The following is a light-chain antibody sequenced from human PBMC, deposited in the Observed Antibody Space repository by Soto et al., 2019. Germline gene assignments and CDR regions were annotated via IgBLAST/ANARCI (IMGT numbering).Light chain of an antibody. J-gene: IGLJ3*02. CDR1: SSDVGSYNL. V-gene: IGLV2-23*02. CDR3: CSYGGTTTWV. Sequence: QSVLTQPASVSGSPGQSITISCTGSSSDVGSYNLVSWHQQHPGKAPKLIIYEVSKRPLGFSNRFSGSKSGHTASLTISGLQAEDEADYYCCSYGGTTTWVFGGGTKLTVL. CDR2: EVS.